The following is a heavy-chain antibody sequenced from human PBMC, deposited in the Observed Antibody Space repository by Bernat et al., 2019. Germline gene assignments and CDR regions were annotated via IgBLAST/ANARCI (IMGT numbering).Heavy chain of an antibody. CDR3: AGRSGTLAFDI. Sequence: QVQLQESGPGLVKPSETLSLTFTVSGGSISSYYWSWIRQPPGKGLEWIGYIYYSGSTNYNPSLKSRVTISVDTSKNKFSLNLSSVTAADTAVYYCAGRSGTLAFDIWGQGTMVAVSS. D-gene: IGHD3-10*01. J-gene: IGHJ3*02. CDR2: IYYSGST. CDR1: GGSISSYY. V-gene: IGHV4-59*01.